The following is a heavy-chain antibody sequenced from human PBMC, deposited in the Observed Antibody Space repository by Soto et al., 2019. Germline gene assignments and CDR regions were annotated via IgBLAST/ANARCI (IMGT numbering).Heavy chain of an antibody. V-gene: IGHV3-73*01. Sequence: LRLPCAASGFTFSGFAMHWVRQASGKGLEWVGRIKSKANTYATAYAASVKGRFTISRDDSKNTAYLQMNSLRTEDTAVYCCTRLKDFCSDGSCSYDPWGQGTLVTVSS. CDR2: IKSKANTYAT. CDR1: GFTFSGFA. J-gene: IGHJ5*02. D-gene: IGHD2-15*01. CDR3: TRLKDFCSDGSCSYDP.